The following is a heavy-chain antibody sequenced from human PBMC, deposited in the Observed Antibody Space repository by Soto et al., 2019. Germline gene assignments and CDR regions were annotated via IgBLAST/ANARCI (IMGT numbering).Heavy chain of an antibody. CDR3: ARDYYDSSGDFDY. D-gene: IGHD3-22*01. CDR1: GFTFSDYY. Sequence: PGGSLSLSCAASGFTFSDYYMSWIRQAPGKGLEWVSYISSSGSTIYYADSVKGRFTISRDNAKNSLYLQMNSLRAEDTAVYYCARDYYDSSGDFDYWGQGTLVTSPQ. J-gene: IGHJ4*02. V-gene: IGHV3-11*01. CDR2: ISSSGSTI.